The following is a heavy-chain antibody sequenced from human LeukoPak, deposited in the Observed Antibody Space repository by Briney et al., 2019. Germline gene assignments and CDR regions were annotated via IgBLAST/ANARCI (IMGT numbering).Heavy chain of an antibody. D-gene: IGHD6-19*01. Sequence: GASVKVSCKASGYTFTGYYMHWVRQAPGQGLEWMGWINPNSGGTNYAQKFQGRVTMTRDTSISTAYMELSRLRSDDTAVYYCAGDNSSGPMGYYFDYWGQGTLVTVSS. J-gene: IGHJ4*02. V-gene: IGHV1-2*02. CDR1: GYTFTGYY. CDR2: INPNSGGT. CDR3: AGDNSSGPMGYYFDY.